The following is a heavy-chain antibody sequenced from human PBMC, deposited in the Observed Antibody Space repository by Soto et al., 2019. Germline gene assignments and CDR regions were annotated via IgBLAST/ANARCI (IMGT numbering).Heavy chain of an antibody. CDR1: GFTFSSYS. V-gene: IGHV3-21*01. J-gene: IGHJ4*02. Sequence: GGSLRLSCAASGFTFSSYSMNWVRQAPGKGLEWVSSISSSSSYIYYADSVKGRFTISRDNAKNTLDLQMNNLRADDTAVYYCARLGDFFGSRGHFDYWGQGTLVTVSS. D-gene: IGHD3-10*01. CDR2: ISSSSSYI. CDR3: ARLGDFFGSRGHFDY.